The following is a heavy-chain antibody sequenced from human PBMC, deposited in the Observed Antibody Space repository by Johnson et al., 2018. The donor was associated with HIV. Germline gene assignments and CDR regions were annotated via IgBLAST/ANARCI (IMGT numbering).Heavy chain of an antibody. Sequence: QVQLVESGGGVVQPGRSLRLSCAASGFTFSSYAMHWVRQAPGKGLEWVAVISYDGNNKYYADSEKGRFTISRDNSKNTLYMQMNSLRAEDTAVYYCARVGVDYYDRGATYQNAFDIWGQGTMVTVSS. CDR1: GFTFSSYA. CDR3: ARVGVDYYDRGATYQNAFDI. D-gene: IGHD3-22*01. V-gene: IGHV3-30-3*01. CDR2: ISYDGNNK. J-gene: IGHJ3*02.